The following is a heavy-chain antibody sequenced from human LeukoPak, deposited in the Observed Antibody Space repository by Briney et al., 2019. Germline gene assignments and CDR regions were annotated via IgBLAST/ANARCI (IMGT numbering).Heavy chain of an antibody. CDR3: AKDNVYYYGSGSYYPLDAFDI. CDR2: ISGSGGST. V-gene: IGHV3-23*01. Sequence: GGSLRLSCAASGFTFSSYSMNWVRQAPGKGLEWVSAISGSGGSTYYADSVKGRFTISRDNSKNTLYLQMNSLRAEDTAVYYCAKDNVYYYGSGSYYPLDAFDIWGQGTMVTVSS. D-gene: IGHD3-10*01. J-gene: IGHJ3*02. CDR1: GFTFSSYS.